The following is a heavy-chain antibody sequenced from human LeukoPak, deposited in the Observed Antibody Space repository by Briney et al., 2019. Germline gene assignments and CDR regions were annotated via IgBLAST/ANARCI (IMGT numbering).Heavy chain of an antibody. V-gene: IGHV4-34*01. Sequence: SETLSLTCAVYGGSFSGYYWSWIRQPPGKELEWIGEINHSGSTNYNPSLKSRVTISVDTSKNQFSLKLSSVTAADTAVYYCARRRVLLWFGELPFDYWGQGTLVTVSS. D-gene: IGHD3-10*01. CDR2: INHSGST. CDR3: ARRRVLLWFGELPFDY. J-gene: IGHJ4*02. CDR1: GGSFSGYY.